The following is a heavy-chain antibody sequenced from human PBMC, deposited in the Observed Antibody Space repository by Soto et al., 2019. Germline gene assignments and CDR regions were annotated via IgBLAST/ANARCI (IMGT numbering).Heavy chain of an antibody. CDR3: AKDGAIAAADYFFDY. CDR1: GFTFSNHA. Sequence: AGGPLRLSCAASGFTFSNHAIRWVRQAPGKGLEWVAVIASDGKDKRYADSVKGRFTISRDNSKNTVYLQMNSLRGEDTAVYYCAKDGAIAAADYFFDYWGQGSLVTVSS. J-gene: IGHJ4*02. V-gene: IGHV3-30*18. CDR2: IASDGKDK. D-gene: IGHD6-13*01.